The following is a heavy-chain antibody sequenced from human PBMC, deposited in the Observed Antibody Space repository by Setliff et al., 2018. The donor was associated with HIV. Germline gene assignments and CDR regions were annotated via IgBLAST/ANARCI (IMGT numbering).Heavy chain of an antibody. J-gene: IGHJ4*02. V-gene: IGHV3-7*03. CDR3: ARGHYSSSSG. D-gene: IGHD6-6*01. CDR2: ISPDGNKK. Sequence: GGSLRLSCAASGFTFSTYAMSWVRQAPGKGLEWVANISPDGNKKYYVGSVKGRFTSSRDNAKSSLFLQMSSLRAEDTAVYYCARGHYSSSSGWGQGTLVTVSS. CDR1: GFTFSTYA.